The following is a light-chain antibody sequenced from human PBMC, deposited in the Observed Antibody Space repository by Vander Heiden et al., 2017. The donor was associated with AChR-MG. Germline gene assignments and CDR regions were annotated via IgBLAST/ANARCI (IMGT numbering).Light chain of an antibody. CDR2: EVS. CDR3: CSYAGSSTWV. V-gene: IGLV2-23*02. Sequence: SALTQPASVSASPGPPITTSCTGTSSDGGSYNLVSWYQQHPGKAPKLMSYEVSKRPSGVSNRFSGSKSGNTASLTISGLQAEDEADYYCCSYAGSSTWVFGGGTKLTVL. J-gene: IGLJ2*01. CDR1: SSDGGSYNL.